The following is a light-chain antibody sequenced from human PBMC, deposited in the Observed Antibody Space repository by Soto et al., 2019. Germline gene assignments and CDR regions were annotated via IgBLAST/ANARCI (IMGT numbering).Light chain of an antibody. CDR1: QTVRNNY. CDR2: DAS. Sequence: EFVLTQSPGTLSLSPGERATLSCRASQTVRNNYLAWYQQKPGQAPRLXIYDASSRETGIPDMFSGGGSGTEFTLTISRLEPEDFAVYYCQQFSSYTLTFGGGTKVDIK. CDR3: QQFSSYTLT. V-gene: IGKV3-20*01. J-gene: IGKJ4*01.